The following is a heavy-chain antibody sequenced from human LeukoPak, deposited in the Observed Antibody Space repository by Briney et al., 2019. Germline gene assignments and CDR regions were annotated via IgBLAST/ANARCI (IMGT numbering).Heavy chain of an antibody. J-gene: IGHJ4*02. CDR2: IDRDGVT. V-gene: IGHV3-13*01. Sequence: GGSLRLSCAASGFMFGKYDMHWVRQVTGKGLEWVSGIDRDGVTYYSGSVRGRFTSSRENAKNSLDLQMNTLRAGDTGVYYCARENLEYGDYAIDYWGQGTLVTVSS. CDR3: ARENLEYGDYAIDY. CDR1: GFMFGKYD. D-gene: IGHD4-17*01.